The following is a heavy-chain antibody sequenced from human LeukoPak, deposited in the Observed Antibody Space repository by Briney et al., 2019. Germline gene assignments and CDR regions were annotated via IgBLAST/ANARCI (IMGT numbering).Heavy chain of an antibody. CDR3: VRIVVVPAAIVGYCRGGSCQIFDY. V-gene: IGHV3-23*01. CDR1: GFTFSSYA. D-gene: IGHD2-2*01. Sequence: PGGSLRLSCAASGFTFSSYAMSWVRQAPGKGLEWVSAISGSGGSTYYADSVKGRFTISRDNPKNTLYLQMNSLRAEDTAVYYCVRIVVVPAAIVGYCRGGSCQIFDYWGQGTLVTVSS. J-gene: IGHJ4*02. CDR2: ISGSGGST.